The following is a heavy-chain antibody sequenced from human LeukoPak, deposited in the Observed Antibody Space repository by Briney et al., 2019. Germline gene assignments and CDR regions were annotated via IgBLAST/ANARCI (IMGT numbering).Heavy chain of an antibody. V-gene: IGHV4-39*01. J-gene: IGHJ4*02. D-gene: IGHD1-7*01. CDR3: EETGTTSVY. CDR2: IYYSGST. CDR1: GGSISSSSYY. Sequence: SETLSLTCTVSGGSISSSSYYWGWIRQPPGKGLEWIGSIYYSGSTYSNPSLKSRVTISVDTSKNQFSLKPSSVTAADTAVYYCEETGTTSVYWGQGTLVTVSS.